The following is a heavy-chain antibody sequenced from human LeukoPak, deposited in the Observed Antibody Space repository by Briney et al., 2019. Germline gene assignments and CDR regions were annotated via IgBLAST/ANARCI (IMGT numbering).Heavy chain of an antibody. CDR1: GFTFSSYW. V-gene: IGHV3-7*01. CDR3: ARDAFLLYSSSIVYYCYYMDV. Sequence: GGSLRLSCAASGFTFSSYWMSWVRQAPGKGLEWVANIKQDGSEKYYVDSVKGRFTISRDNAKNLLYLQMNSLRAEDTAVYYCARDAFLLYSSSIVYYCYYMDVWGKGTTVTVSS. CDR2: IKQDGSEK. J-gene: IGHJ6*03. D-gene: IGHD6-6*01.